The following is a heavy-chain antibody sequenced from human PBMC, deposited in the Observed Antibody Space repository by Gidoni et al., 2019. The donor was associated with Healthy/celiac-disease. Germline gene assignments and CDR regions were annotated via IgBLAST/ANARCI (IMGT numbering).Heavy chain of an antibody. CDR3: ARDPSVRLAFYWYFDL. CDR1: GFTFSSYA. D-gene: IGHD6-25*01. CDR2: ISYDGSNK. V-gene: IGHV3-30-3*01. J-gene: IGHJ2*01. Sequence: QVQLVESGGGVVQPGRSLSLSCAASGFTFSSYAMHWVRQAPGKGLELGAVISYDGSNKYYADSVKGRFTISRDNSKNTLYLQMNSLRAEDTAVYYCARDPSVRLAFYWYFDLWGRGTLVTVSS.